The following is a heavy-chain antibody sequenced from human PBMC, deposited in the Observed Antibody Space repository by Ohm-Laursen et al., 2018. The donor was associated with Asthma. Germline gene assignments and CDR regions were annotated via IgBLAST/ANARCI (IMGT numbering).Heavy chain of an antibody. Sequence: SLRLSCAASGFTFEDYSMHWVRQGPGKGLEWVSGISWNSGRIGYADSVKGRFTTSRDNAENTLYLQMNSLRAEDTAVYYCAASNYYDSSGYYYVDAFDIWGQGTMVTVSS. CDR1: GFTFEDYS. J-gene: IGHJ3*02. V-gene: IGHV3-9*01. CDR2: ISWNSGRI. D-gene: IGHD3-22*01. CDR3: AASNYYDSSGYYYVDAFDI.